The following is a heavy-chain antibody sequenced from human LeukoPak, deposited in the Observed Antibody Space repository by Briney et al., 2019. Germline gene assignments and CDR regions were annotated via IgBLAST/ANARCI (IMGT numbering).Heavy chain of an antibody. CDR3: ARHYHYDILTGYTNWFDP. J-gene: IGHJ5*02. CDR2: IYPGDSDT. D-gene: IGHD3-9*01. Sequence: GESLKISCKGSGYSFTSYWIGWVRQMPGKGLEWMGIIYPGDSDTRYSPSFQGQVTISADKSISTAYLQWSSLKASDTAMYYCARHYHYDILTGYTNWFDPWGRGTLVTVSS. V-gene: IGHV5-51*01. CDR1: GYSFTSYW.